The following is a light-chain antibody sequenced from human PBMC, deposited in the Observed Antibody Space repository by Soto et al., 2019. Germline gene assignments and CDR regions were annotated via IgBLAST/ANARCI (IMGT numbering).Light chain of an antibody. CDR1: QSISTW. V-gene: IGKV1-5*01. CDR2: DAS. CDR3: QQYNSYSRT. J-gene: IGKJ1*01. Sequence: DIQMTQSPSTLSASVGDRVTITCRASQSISTWLAWYQQKPGKAPKLLIYDASSLESGVPSRFRGSGSGTELTLTISSLQPDDFATYYCQQYNSYSRTFGQGTKVDIK.